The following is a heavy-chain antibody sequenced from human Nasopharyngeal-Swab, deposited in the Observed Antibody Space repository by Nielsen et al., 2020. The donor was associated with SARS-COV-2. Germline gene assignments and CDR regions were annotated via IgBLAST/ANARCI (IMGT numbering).Heavy chain of an antibody. CDR2: FDPEDGET. Sequence: ASVQVSCKVSGYTLTELSMHWVRQAPGKGLEWMGGFDPEDGETIYAQKFQGRVTMTEDTSTDTAYMELSSLRSEDTAVYYCATDLQNTGDWFDPWGQGTLVTVSS. V-gene: IGHV1-24*01. J-gene: IGHJ5*02. D-gene: IGHD2/OR15-2a*01. CDR3: ATDLQNTGDWFDP. CDR1: GYTLTELS.